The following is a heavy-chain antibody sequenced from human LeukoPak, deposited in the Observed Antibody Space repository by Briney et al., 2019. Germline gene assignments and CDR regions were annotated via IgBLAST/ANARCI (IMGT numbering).Heavy chain of an antibody. Sequence: PGGSLRLSCAASGFTFSSCAMSWVRQAPGKGLKWVSAISGSGGNTYYADSVKGRFTISRDNSKNTLYLQMNSLRAEDTAVYYCAKVPLSAAGGWFDPWGQGTLVTVSS. V-gene: IGHV3-23*01. CDR1: GFTFSSCA. D-gene: IGHD6-13*01. CDR3: AKVPLSAAGGWFDP. CDR2: ISGSGGNT. J-gene: IGHJ5*02.